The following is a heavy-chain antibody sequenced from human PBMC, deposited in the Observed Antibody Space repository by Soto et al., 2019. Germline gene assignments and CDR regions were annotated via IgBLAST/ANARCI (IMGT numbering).Heavy chain of an antibody. V-gene: IGHV3-23*01. D-gene: IGHD6-13*01. Sequence: PGGSLRLSCAASGFTFSSYAMSWVRQAPGKGLEWVSAISGSGGSTYYADSVKGRFTISRDNSKNTLYLQMNSLRAEDTAVYYCDKRRGVCGIAAALFDYWGQGTLVTVSS. CDR3: DKRRGVCGIAAALFDY. CDR1: GFTFSSYA. J-gene: IGHJ4*02. CDR2: ISGSGGST.